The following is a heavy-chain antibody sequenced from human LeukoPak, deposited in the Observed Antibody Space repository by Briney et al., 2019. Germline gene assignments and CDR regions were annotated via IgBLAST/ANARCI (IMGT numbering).Heavy chain of an antibody. Sequence: PSETLSLTCAVYGGSFSGYYWSWIRQPPGKGLEWIGEINHSGSTNYNPSLKSRVTISVDTSKNQFSPKLSSVTAADTAVYYCARGWVYCSSTSCYRNYYYYGMDVWGQGTTVTVSS. CDR1: GGSFSGYY. CDR3: ARGWVYCSSTSCYRNYYYYGMDV. V-gene: IGHV4-34*01. D-gene: IGHD2-2*02. CDR2: INHSGST. J-gene: IGHJ6*02.